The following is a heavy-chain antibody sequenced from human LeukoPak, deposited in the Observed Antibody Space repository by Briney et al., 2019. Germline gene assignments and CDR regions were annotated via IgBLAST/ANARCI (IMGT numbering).Heavy chain of an antibody. CDR2: MDDSGRII. V-gene: IGHV3-11*04. Sequence: GGSLSLSCAASGFSFIDYYMSWIRQAPGKGLEWVSYMDDSGRIIYYGGSVKGRFTISRDNARNSLFLQMNRLTAEDTAVYFCARVRRAAADSLRYFDYWGQGTLVTVSS. CDR3: ARVRRAAADSLRYFDY. J-gene: IGHJ4*02. CDR1: GFSFIDYY. D-gene: IGHD6-13*01.